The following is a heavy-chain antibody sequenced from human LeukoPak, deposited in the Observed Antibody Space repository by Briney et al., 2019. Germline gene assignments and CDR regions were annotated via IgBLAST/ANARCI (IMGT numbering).Heavy chain of an antibody. CDR2: IFYSGNT. D-gene: IGHD2/OR15-2a*01. Sequence: PSETLSLTCTVSGGSINSSSYYWGWIRQPPGKGLEWIGSIFYSGNTYDNPSLKSRVTISVDTSKNQFSLKLNSVTAADTAVYYCARHRSKCDYWGQGTLVTVSS. CDR3: ARHRSKCDY. CDR1: GGSINSSSYY. V-gene: IGHV4-39*01. J-gene: IGHJ4*02.